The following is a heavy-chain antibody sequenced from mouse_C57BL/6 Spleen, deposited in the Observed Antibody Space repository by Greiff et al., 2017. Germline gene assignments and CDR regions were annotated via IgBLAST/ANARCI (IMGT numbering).Heavy chain of an antibody. CDR3: ARRRGSYDGYDY. CDR2: IDPSDSYT. D-gene: IGHD2-3*01. V-gene: IGHV1-50*01. CDR1: GYTFTSYW. Sequence: QVQLQQPGAELVKPGASVKLSCKASGYTFTSYWMQWVKQRPGQGLEWIGEIDPSDSYTNYNQKFKGKATLTVDTSSSTAYMQLSSLTSEDSAVDYCARRRGSYDGYDYWGQGTTLTVSS. J-gene: IGHJ2*01.